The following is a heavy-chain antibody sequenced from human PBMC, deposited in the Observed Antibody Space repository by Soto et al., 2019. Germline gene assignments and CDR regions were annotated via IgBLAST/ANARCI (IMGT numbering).Heavy chain of an antibody. V-gene: IGHV5-51*01. Sequence: GESLKISCNGSGYTFNIYWIGWVRQMPGEGLEWMGIIYPGDSDTRYSPSFQAQVTISADKSISTAYLQWSSLKASDTAMYFCVRLRDCGSPTCYGSFYYYYMDVWGKGTTVTVSS. CDR2: IYPGDSDT. D-gene: IGHD2-2*01. CDR3: VRLRDCGSPTCYGSFYYYYMDV. J-gene: IGHJ6*03. CDR1: GYTFNIYW.